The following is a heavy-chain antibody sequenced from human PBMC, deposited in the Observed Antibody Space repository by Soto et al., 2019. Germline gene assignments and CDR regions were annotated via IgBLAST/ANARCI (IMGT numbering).Heavy chain of an antibody. D-gene: IGHD1-26*01. CDR2: IIPIFDTA. CDR1: GGTFSSYA. CDR3: ARGRVGATTSRWGWYFDL. Sequence: QVQLVQSGAEVKKPGSSVKVSCKASGGTFSSYAISWVRQAPGQGLEWMGGIIPIFDTANYAQKFQGRVTITADESTSTAYMELSSLRSEDTAVYYCARGRVGATTSRWGWYFDLWGRGTLVTVSS. J-gene: IGHJ2*01. V-gene: IGHV1-69*12.